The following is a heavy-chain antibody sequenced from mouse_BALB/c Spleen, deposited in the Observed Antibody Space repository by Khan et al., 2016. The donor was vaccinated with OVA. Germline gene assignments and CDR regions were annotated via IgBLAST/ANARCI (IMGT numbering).Heavy chain of an antibody. CDR3: ARQPYYHYNIMDY. CDR2: IWSDGST. Sequence: QVQLKESGPGLAAPSQSLSITCTISGFSLTNYGVHWVRPPPGKGLEWLVVIWSDGSTTYNSALKSRLTITKDHSQSQVFLTMNSLQTDDTAIYFCARQPYYHYNIMDYWGQGTSGTVSS. D-gene: IGHD2-10*01. V-gene: IGHV2-6-1*01. CDR1: GFSLTNYG. J-gene: IGHJ4*01.